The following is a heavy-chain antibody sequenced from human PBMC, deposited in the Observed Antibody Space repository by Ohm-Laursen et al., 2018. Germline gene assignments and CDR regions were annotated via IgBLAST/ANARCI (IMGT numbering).Heavy chain of an antibody. CDR1: GFTFSSYA. Sequence: SLRLSCTAPGFTFSSYAMNWVRQAPGKGLEWLSYIDASGGTIYYADSLKGRFTISRDNAKNSLYLQMNNLRGEDTAIYYCARGAPFYGGFDYWGQGTLVTVSS. J-gene: IGHJ4*02. CDR2: IDASGGTI. V-gene: IGHV3-48*01. D-gene: IGHD2/OR15-2a*01. CDR3: ARGAPFYGGFDY.